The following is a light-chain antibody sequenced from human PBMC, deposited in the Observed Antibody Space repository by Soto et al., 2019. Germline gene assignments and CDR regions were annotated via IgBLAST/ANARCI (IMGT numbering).Light chain of an antibody. CDR1: QSVLYSSNNKNY. J-gene: IGKJ1*01. CDR3: QQHYPAPP. V-gene: IGKV4-1*01. Sequence: VVTQSQDSLAGSLGERATINCKSSQSVLYSSNNKNYLGWYQQKPGQPPKALIYWASTRESGVPDRFSGSGSGTDFNLAFSRLQGEDVRDRSSQQHYPAPPFAEGTKVDIK. CDR2: WAS.